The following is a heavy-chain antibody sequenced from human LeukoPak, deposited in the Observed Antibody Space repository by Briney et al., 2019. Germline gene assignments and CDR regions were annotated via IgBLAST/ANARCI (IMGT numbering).Heavy chain of an antibody. D-gene: IGHD7-27*01. CDR3: TAGLGKSDFDY. J-gene: IGHJ4*02. CDR2: IKSKTDGGTT. CDR1: GFSFTNAW. V-gene: IGHV3-15*01. Sequence: GGSLRLSCAASGFSFTNAWMSWVRQAPGKGLEWVARIKSKTDGGTTDYAAPVKGRFTISTDDSKNTLYLQMNSLKTEDTAVYYCTAGLGKSDFDYWGQGSLVTVSS.